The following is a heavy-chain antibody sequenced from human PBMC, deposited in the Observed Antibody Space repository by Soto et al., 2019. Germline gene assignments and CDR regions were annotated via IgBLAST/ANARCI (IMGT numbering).Heavy chain of an antibody. CDR3: ARDPTHYYDSSGYLSPYFDY. V-gene: IGHV3-21*01. J-gene: IGHJ4*02. CDR2: ISSSSSYI. D-gene: IGHD3-22*01. Sequence: GGSLRLSCAASGFTFSSYSMNWVRQAPGKGLEWVSSISSSSSYIYYADSVKGRFTISRDNAENSLYLQMNSLRAEDTAVYYCARDPTHYYDSSGYLSPYFDYWGQGTLVTVSS. CDR1: GFTFSSYS.